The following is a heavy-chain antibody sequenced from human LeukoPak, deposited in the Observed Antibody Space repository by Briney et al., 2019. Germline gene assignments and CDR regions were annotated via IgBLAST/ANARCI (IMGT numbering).Heavy chain of an antibody. D-gene: IGHD6-13*01. J-gene: IGHJ5*02. CDR1: GGSFRGYY. Sequence: SETLSLTCAVYGGSFRGYYWSWIRQPPGKGLEWIGEINHSGSTNYNPSLKSRVTISVDTSKNQFSLKLSSVTAADTAVYYCARGSVAAAGTSWGQGTLVTVSS. CDR3: ARGSVAAAGTS. V-gene: IGHV4-34*01. CDR2: INHSGST.